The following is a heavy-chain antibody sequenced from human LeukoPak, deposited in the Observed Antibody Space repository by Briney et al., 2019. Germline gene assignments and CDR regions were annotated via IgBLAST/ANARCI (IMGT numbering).Heavy chain of an antibody. CDR2: ISTYNGNT. CDR3: ARDRAGSAWYTTFDY. CDR1: GYTFTSFG. V-gene: IGHV1-18*01. D-gene: IGHD6-19*01. J-gene: IGHJ4*02. Sequence: ASVKVSCKASGYTFTSFGISWVRQAPGQGLEWMGWISTYNGNTNYAQKLQGRVTMTTDTSTSRVYMDLRSLRSDDTAVYYCARDRAGSAWYTTFDYWGQGTLVTDSS.